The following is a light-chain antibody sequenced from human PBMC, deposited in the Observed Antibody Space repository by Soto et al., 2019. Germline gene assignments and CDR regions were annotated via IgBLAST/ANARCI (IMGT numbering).Light chain of an antibody. V-gene: IGKV3-20*01. CDR1: QSVSNNY. CDR2: GTS. J-gene: IGKJ5*01. Sequence: EIVLTQSPRTLSLSPGERATLSCRASQSVSNNYLAWYQQKPGQAPRLLIYGTSSRATGIPDRFSGSGSGTDFTLTISRLEPEDFAVYYCQQYGNSPITFGQGTRLEIK. CDR3: QQYGNSPIT.